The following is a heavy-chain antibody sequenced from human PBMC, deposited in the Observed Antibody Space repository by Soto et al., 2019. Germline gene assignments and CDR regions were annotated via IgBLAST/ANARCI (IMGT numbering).Heavy chain of an antibody. CDR1: GGSISSGGYY. CDR3: ARRGGVATNAFDI. Sequence: TLSLTCTVSGGSISSGGYYWSWIRQHPGTGLEWIGHISYSGSTYYNTSLKSRVTISVDTSRNQFSLIVNSVTAADTAVYNXARRGGVATNAFDIWGQGTMVTVSS. J-gene: IGHJ3*02. CDR2: ISYSGST. V-gene: IGHV4-31*02. D-gene: IGHD5-12*01.